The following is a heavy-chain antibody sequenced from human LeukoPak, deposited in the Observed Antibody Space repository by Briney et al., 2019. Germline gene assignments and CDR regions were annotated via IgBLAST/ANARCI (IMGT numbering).Heavy chain of an antibody. CDR1: GFIFNSYG. CDR3: AELGITMIGGV. D-gene: IGHD3-10*02. Sequence: GGSLRLSCAASGFIFNSYGMHWVRQAPGKGLEWVSYISSSGSTIYYADSVKGRFTISRDNAKNSLYLQMNSLRAEDTAVYYCAELGITMIGGVWGKGTTVTISS. CDR2: ISSSGSTI. J-gene: IGHJ6*04. V-gene: IGHV3-48*04.